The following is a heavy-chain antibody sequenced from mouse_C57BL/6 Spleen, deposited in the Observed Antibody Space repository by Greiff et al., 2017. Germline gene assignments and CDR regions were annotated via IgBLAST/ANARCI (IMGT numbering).Heavy chain of an antibody. D-gene: IGHD4-1*01. CDR1: GYTFTSYD. CDR2: IYPRDGST. Sequence: VQLQQSGPELVKPGASVKLSCKASGYTFTSYDINWVKQRPGQGLEWIGWIYPRDGSTKYNEKFKGKATLTVDTSSSTAYMELHSLTSEDSAVYFCAREGRRVTGTRGDYFDHWGQGTTLTVSS. V-gene: IGHV1-85*01. CDR3: AREGRRVTGTRGDYFDH. J-gene: IGHJ2*01.